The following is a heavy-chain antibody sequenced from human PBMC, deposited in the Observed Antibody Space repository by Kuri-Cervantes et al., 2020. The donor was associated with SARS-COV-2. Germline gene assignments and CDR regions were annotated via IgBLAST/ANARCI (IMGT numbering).Heavy chain of an antibody. J-gene: IGHJ4*02. D-gene: IGHD6-19*01. CDR3: ARRGAVAGTVPFFDY. CDR1: GFTFSSYW. V-gene: IGHV3-74*01. CDR2: LTNDGSDA. Sequence: GESLKISCVASGFTFSSYWMHWVRQAPGKGLVWVSRLTNDGSDAIFADSVKGRFTISRDNAKNMLYLYMNSLRADDTAVYYCARRGAVAGTVPFFDYWGQGTLVTVSS.